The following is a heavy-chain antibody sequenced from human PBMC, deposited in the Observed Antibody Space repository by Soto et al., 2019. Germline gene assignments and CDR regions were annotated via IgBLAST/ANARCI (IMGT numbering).Heavy chain of an antibody. Sequence: QVQLVESGGGVVQPGRSLRLSCAASGFTFSSYAMHWVRQAPGKGLEWVAVISYDGSNKYYADSVKGRFTISRDNSKNTLYLQMKSLRAEDTAVYYCARDADIVWGQGTLVTVSS. CDR3: ARDADIV. CDR2: ISYDGSNK. D-gene: IGHD3-16*02. CDR1: GFTFSSYA. V-gene: IGHV3-30-3*01. J-gene: IGHJ4*02.